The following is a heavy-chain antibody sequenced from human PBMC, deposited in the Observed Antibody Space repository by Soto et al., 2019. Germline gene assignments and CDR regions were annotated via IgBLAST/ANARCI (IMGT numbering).Heavy chain of an antibody. CDR3: DKGRYSSPIGYYYGMDV. V-gene: IGHV1-69*01. D-gene: IGHD6-19*01. Sequence: QAQLEQSGGEVKKPVSSVKVSCKASRVAFSKFIVTWVRQAPGLGLEWVGGIITIFGTANYAQKYQGRVTITANESTITSYIELNNLRSEDTDVYYCDKGRYSSPIGYYYGMDVWGQGTTVTVSS. CDR1: RVAFSKFI. J-gene: IGHJ6*02. CDR2: IITIFGTA.